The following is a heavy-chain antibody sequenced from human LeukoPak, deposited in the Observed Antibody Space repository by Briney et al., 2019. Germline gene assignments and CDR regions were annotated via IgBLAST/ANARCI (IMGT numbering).Heavy chain of an antibody. CDR1: GFTVSSNS. CDR3: ARSEGAAGTEDYFDY. Sequence: PGGSLRLSCTVSGFTVSSNSMSWVRQAPGKGLEWVALIRYDGSRKYNADSVKGRFTISRDNSTLYLQMNSLRAEDTAVYYCARSEGAAGTEDYFDYWGQGTLVTVSS. V-gene: IGHV3-30*02. D-gene: IGHD6-13*01. CDR2: IRYDGSRK. J-gene: IGHJ4*02.